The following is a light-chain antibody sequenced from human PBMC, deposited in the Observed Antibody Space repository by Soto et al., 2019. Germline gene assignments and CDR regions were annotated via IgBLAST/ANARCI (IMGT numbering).Light chain of an antibody. CDR1: QSVSSSY. V-gene: IGKV3-20*01. CDR2: GAS. Sequence: EIVLTQSPGILSLSPGERATLSCRASQSVSSSYLAWYQQKPGQAPRLLIYGASSRATGIPDRFSGSGSGTDFTLTISRLEPEDFAVYYCQQYARPPFAFGQGTKVDIK. CDR3: QQYARPPFA. J-gene: IGKJ2*01.